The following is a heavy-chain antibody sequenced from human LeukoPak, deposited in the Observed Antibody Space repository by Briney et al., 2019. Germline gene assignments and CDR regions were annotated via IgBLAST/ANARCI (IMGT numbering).Heavy chain of an antibody. V-gene: IGHV3-48*04. Sequence: PGGSLRLSCAASGFTFSGYNMNWVRQAPGKGLEWVSYISSSSFTIYYADSVKARFTISRDNAKNSLYLQMNSLRAEDTAVYYCARAQSRYSGYDSFPFDSWGQGTLVTVSS. J-gene: IGHJ4*02. D-gene: IGHD5-12*01. CDR1: GFTFSGYN. CDR3: ARAQSRYSGYDSFPFDS. CDR2: ISSSSFTI.